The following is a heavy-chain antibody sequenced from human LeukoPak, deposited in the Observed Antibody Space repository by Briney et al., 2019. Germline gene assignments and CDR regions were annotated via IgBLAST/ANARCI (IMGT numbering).Heavy chain of an antibody. V-gene: IGHV3-23*01. CDR2: ISGSGGTT. J-gene: IGHJ4*02. CDR1: GFTFSTYA. CDR3: AREGSGWYLRAHFDY. Sequence: GGSLRLSCVASGFTFSTYAMSWVRQAPGKGLEWLSGISGSGGTTNYADSVKGRFTISRDNSKNTLHLRLNSLRAEDTAVYYCAREGSGWYLRAHFDYWGQGTLVTVSS. D-gene: IGHD6-19*01.